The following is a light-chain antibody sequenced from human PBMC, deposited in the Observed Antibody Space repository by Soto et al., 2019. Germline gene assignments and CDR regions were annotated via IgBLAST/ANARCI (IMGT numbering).Light chain of an antibody. J-gene: IGKJ1*01. V-gene: IGKV3-20*01. CDR2: GVS. CDR3: QQYGSSPRT. CDR1: QSVSSY. Sequence: EIVLTPSPAPPSFSPGERAPPSCRASQSVSSYLAWYQQKPGQAPRLLMYGVSTGATGIPDRFSGSGSGSDFTLTISSLEPEDFAVYYCQQYGSSPRTSGQGTKVDIK.